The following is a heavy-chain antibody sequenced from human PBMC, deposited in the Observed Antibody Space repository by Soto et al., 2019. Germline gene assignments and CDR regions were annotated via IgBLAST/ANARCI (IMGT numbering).Heavy chain of an antibody. CDR3: ARVFLLRYPLMDV. CDR1: GGSISSGDYY. Sequence: PSETLSLTCTVSGGSISSGDYYWSWIRQPPGKGLEWIGYIYYSGSTYYNPSLKSRVTISVDTSKNQFSLKLSSVTAADTAVYYCARVFLLRYPLMDVWGQGTTVTVSS. J-gene: IGHJ6*02. V-gene: IGHV4-30-4*01. D-gene: IGHD3-9*01. CDR2: IYYSGST.